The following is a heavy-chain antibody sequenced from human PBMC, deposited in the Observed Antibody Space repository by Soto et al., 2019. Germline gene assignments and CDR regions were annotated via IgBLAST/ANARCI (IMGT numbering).Heavy chain of an antibody. V-gene: IGHV2-5*02. J-gene: IGHJ4*02. CDR1: GFALTYIGEG. CDR2: IYWDDSK. D-gene: IGHD3-22*01. CDR3: ALTESHYFDSGGPFDY. Sequence: SGPTLVNPTQTLTLTCTFSGFALTYIGEGVGWIRQPPGKALEWLALIYWDDSKRYSPSLKSRLTITKDTSKNQVVLTMTNMDPVDTATYYCALTESHYFDSGGPFDYWGQGTLVTVSS.